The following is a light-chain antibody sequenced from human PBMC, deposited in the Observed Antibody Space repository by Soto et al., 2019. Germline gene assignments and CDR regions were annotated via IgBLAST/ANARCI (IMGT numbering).Light chain of an antibody. J-gene: IGKJ4*02. CDR2: ATS. V-gene: IGKV3-15*01. CDR1: QSVGNN. Sequence: EIVVTQSPATLSVSPGERATLSCRASQSVGNNFAWYQQKPGQAPRLLIFATSTRATGVPARFSGSASGTEFTLIISSRQSEDFAVYYCQQYGDWPLTFGGGAKVEIE. CDR3: QQYGDWPLT.